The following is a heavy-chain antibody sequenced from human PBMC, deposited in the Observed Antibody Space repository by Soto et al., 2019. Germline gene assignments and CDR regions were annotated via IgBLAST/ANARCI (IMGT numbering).Heavy chain of an antibody. CDR2: INHSGST. D-gene: IGHD3-10*01. CDR3: ARVGGTMVRGVIII. Sequence: QVQLQQWGAGLLKPSETLSLTCAVYGGSFSGYYWSWIRQPPGKGLEWIGEINHSGSTNYNPSLKSRVTXXVXTXXNQFSLKLSSVTAADTAVYYCARVGGTMVRGVIIIWGQGTLVTVSS. CDR1: GGSFSGYY. J-gene: IGHJ4*02. V-gene: IGHV4-34*01.